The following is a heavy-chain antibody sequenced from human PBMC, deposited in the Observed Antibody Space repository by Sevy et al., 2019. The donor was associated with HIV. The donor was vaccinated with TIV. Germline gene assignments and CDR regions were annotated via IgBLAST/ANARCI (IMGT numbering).Heavy chain of an antibody. CDR1: GGSISSSSNF. CDR3: ARHGGHGRLYYYGMDV. CDR2: VYYSGST. D-gene: IGHD3-10*01. J-gene: IGHJ6*02. Sequence: SETLSLTCTVSGGSISSSSNFWGWIRQPPGKGLEWIGSVYYSGSTYDNPSLRSRVSILVDTSKNQFSLKLTSVTAADTALYYCARHGGHGRLYYYGMDVWGQGTTVTVSS. V-gene: IGHV4-39*01.